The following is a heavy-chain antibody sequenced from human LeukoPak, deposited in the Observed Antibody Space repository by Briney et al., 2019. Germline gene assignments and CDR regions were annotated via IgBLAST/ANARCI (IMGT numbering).Heavy chain of an antibody. CDR2: INHSGSA. CDR1: GGSFSGYY. D-gene: IGHD4-11*01. V-gene: IGHV4-34*01. Sequence: PSETLSLTCAVSGGSFSGYYWTWIRQPPGKGLEWIGEINHSGSANYNPSLMSRVTISLDTSRNHFSLNLSSVTAADTAVYYCARGQGTVTTHWGQGTLVTVSS. CDR3: ARGQGTVTTH. J-gene: IGHJ4*02.